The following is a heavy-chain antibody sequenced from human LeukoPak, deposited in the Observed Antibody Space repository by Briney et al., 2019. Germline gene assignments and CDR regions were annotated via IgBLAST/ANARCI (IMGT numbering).Heavy chain of an antibody. J-gene: IGHJ4*02. Sequence: GGSLKLSCAASGFTFSNYCMHWVRQAPGQGLVWVSWINRNGGSTNYADSVKGRFTISRDNANNTLYLQLSSLRAEDTAVYYCATEGVQSQGFDQWGQGTLVTVYS. CDR3: ATEGVQSQGFDQ. V-gene: IGHV3-74*01. D-gene: IGHD3-10*01. CDR1: GFTFSNYC. CDR2: INRNGGST.